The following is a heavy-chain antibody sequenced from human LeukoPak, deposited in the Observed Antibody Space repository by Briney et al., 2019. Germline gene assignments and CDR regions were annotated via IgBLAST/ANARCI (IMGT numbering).Heavy chain of an antibody. CDR3: ARGYGGNSGFVY. D-gene: IGHD4-23*01. CDR1: GGSISSSSYY. V-gene: IGHV4-39*01. CDR2: IYYSGST. J-gene: IGHJ4*02. Sequence: SETLSLTCTVSGGSISSSSYYWGWIRQPPGKGLEWIGSIYYSGSTYYNPSLKSRVTISVDTSKNQFSLKLSSVTAADTAVCYCARGYGGNSGFVYWGQGTLVTVSS.